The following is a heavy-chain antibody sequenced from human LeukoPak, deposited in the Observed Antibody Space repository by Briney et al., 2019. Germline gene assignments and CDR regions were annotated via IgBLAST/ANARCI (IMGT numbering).Heavy chain of an antibody. CDR1: GGSISSSY. Sequence: SETLSLTCTVSGGSISSSYWSWIRQPPGMGLEWIGYISYSGSTNYNPSLKSRVTISVDTSKNQFSLKLSSATAADTAVYYCARGARAGYNLEPFDYWGQGTLVTVSS. D-gene: IGHD5-24*01. J-gene: IGHJ4*02. V-gene: IGHV4-59*08. CDR2: ISYSGST. CDR3: ARGARAGYNLEPFDY.